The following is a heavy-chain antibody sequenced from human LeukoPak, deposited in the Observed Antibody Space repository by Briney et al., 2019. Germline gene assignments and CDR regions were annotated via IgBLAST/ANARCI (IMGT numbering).Heavy chain of an antibody. V-gene: IGHV3-74*01. D-gene: IGHD5-24*01. CDR1: GFTLSNYW. Sequence: GGSLRLSCAASGFTLSNYWMHWVRQAPGKGLVRVSHINGDGSSTNYADSVKGRFTISRDNSKNTLYLQMNSLRAEDTAVYYCAKTGLDGAAGLFDYWGQGTLVTVSS. J-gene: IGHJ4*02. CDR3: AKTGLDGAAGLFDY. CDR2: INGDGSST.